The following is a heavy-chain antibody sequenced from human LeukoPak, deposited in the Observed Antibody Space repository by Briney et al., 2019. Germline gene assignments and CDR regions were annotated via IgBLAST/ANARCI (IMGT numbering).Heavy chain of an antibody. CDR1: GGSIRSYY. CDR3: ARQEYSSGWYYFDS. CDR2: MYSSGST. Sequence: SETLSLTCTVSGGSIRSYYWNWIRQPPGKGLEWIGYMYSSGSTNYSPSLKSRVTISLDTSKNQFSLKLNSVTAADTAVYYCARQEYSSGWYYFDSWGQGTLVTVSS. V-gene: IGHV4-59*08. J-gene: IGHJ4*02. D-gene: IGHD6-19*01.